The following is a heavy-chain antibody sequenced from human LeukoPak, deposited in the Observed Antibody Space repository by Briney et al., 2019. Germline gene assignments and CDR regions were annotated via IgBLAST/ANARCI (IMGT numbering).Heavy chain of an antibody. CDR3: TRESKRSGWYDY. V-gene: IGHV3-48*04. CDR1: GFTFSDYS. J-gene: IGHJ4*02. D-gene: IGHD6-19*01. CDR2: ISSSGSTM. Sequence: GGSLRLSCAASGFTFSDYSMHWVRQAPGKGLGWVSYISSSGSTMYYADPVKGRFTISRDNSKNSLSLQMSSLRSEDTALYYCTRESKRSGWYDYWGQGTLVTVSS.